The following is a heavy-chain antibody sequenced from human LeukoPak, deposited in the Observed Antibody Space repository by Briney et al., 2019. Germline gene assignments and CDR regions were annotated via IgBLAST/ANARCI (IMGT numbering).Heavy chain of an antibody. V-gene: IGHV3-30*02. CDR2: IRFDGSIK. J-gene: IGHJ4*02. CDR3: AKEGRPPGTDNYSNWLFDDY. Sequence: GGSLRLSCAASGFTFSSYGMHWVRQAPGKGLEWVAFIRFDGSIKYYAESVKGRFTISRDNPKNTLYVQMNSLRDADTAVYYCAKEGRPPGTDNYSNWLFDDYWGQGTLVTVSS. D-gene: IGHD4-11*01. CDR1: GFTFSSYG.